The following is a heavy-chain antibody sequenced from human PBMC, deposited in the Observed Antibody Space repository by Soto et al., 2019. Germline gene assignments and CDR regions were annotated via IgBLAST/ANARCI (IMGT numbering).Heavy chain of an antibody. CDR3: AKGPNVRGDYDWYFDL. J-gene: IGHJ2*01. Sequence: VQLLESGGGLVQPGGSLRLSCAASGLTFNSYAMTWVRQAPGKGLEWVSAISASGGTTYYADSARGRFTISRDSSRNTLYLQMNSLRAEDTAVYYCAKGPNVRGDYDWYFDLWGRGTLVTVSS. CDR2: ISASGGTT. CDR1: GLTFNSYA. V-gene: IGHV3-23*01. D-gene: IGHD4-17*01.